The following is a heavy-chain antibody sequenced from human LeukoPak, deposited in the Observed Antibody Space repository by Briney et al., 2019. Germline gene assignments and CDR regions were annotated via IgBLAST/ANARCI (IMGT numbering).Heavy chain of an antibody. Sequence: PSETLSLTCAVYGGSFSGYYWSWIRQPPGKGLEWIGEINHSGSTNYNPSLKSRVTISVDTPKNQFSLKLSSVTAADTAVYYCARGYYYYGMDVWGKGTTVTVSS. CDR2: INHSGST. CDR3: ARGYYYYGMDV. J-gene: IGHJ6*04. V-gene: IGHV4-34*01. CDR1: GGSFSGYY.